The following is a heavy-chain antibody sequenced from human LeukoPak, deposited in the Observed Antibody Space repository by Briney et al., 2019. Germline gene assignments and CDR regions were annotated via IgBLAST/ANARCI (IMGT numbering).Heavy chain of an antibody. CDR3: ASTLAVAGTIWFDP. J-gene: IGHJ5*02. CDR1: GVSISSYY. V-gene: IGHV4-4*09. Sequence: PSETLSLTCTASGVSISSYYWSWIRQPPGKGLEWIGYIYTSGSTNYNPSIKSRVTISVDTSKNQFSLKLSSVTAADTAVYYCASTLAVAGTIWFDPWGQGTLVTVSS. CDR2: IYTSGST. D-gene: IGHD6-19*01.